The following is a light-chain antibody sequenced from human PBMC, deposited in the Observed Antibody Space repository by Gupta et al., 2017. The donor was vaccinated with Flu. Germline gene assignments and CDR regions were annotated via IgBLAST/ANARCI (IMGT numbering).Light chain of an antibody. CDR2: EDH. CDR1: SSNIDINY. Sequence: QPVLTQAPSMAAATGQRVTIWSDGGSSNIDINYVCWYQQFPGADPSLLIFEDHRRPSGIPDRCSASKSGTYATLGITALQNGDEADFYCGTWDASRSALVFGGGTKLTVL. V-gene: IGLV1-51*01. J-gene: IGLJ2*01. CDR3: GTWDASRSALV.